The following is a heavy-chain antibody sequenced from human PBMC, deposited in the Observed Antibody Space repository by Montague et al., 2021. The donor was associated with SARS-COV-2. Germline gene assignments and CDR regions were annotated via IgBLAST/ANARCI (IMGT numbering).Heavy chain of an antibody. J-gene: IGHJ5*02. V-gene: IGHV4-4*02. CDR2: IYHSGST. CDR3: AREGLVVRGWFDP. D-gene: IGHD2-15*01. CDR1: GGSISSSNW. Sequence: SETLSLTCAVSGGSISSSNWRSWVRHPPGKWLEWIGEIYHSGSTXYNPSLKSRVTISVDKSKNQFSLKLSSVTAADTAVYYCAREGLVVRGWFDPWGQGTLVTVSS.